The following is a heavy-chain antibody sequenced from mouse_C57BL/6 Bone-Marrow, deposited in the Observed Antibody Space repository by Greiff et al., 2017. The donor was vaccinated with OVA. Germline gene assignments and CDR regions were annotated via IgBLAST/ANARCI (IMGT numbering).Heavy chain of an antibody. D-gene: IGHD1-1*01. V-gene: IGHV2-9-1*01. CDR3: ARTGYYGSSYGYFDV. CDR1: GFSLTSYA. Sequence: VMLVESGPGLVAPSQSLSITCTVSGFSLTSYAISWVRQPPGQGLEWLGVIWTGGGTNYNSALKSRLSISKDNSKSQVFLKMNSLQTDDTARYYCARTGYYGSSYGYFDVWGTGTTVTVSS. CDR2: IWTGGGT. J-gene: IGHJ1*03.